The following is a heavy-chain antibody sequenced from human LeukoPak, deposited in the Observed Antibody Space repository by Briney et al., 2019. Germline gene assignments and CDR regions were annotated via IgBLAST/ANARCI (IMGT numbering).Heavy chain of an antibody. Sequence: GGSLRLSCAASGFTFSDYWMSWVRQAPGKGLEWVADIKQDGSDKKYVDSVKGRFTISRDNAKKSLYLQMDSLRAEDTAVYYCARSLWPADYWGQGTLVTVSS. CDR1: GFTFSDYW. CDR2: IKQDGSDK. J-gene: IGHJ4*02. CDR3: ARSLWPADY. D-gene: IGHD3-10*01. V-gene: IGHV3-7*01.